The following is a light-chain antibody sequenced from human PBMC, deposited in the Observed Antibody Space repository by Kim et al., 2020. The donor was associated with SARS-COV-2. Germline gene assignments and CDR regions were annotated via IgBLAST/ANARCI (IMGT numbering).Light chain of an antibody. J-gene: IGKJ2*01. CDR2: AAA. V-gene: IGKV3-15*01. Sequence: LSLSPGQRSPLSCRSSQTVSSKFACYQQNPGPAPRLLIYAAAPRATRIPARFSGSGYGTEFTLTIYSLQSVDFAVYFCQQYNNWYTLRQEPKLEI. CDR3: QQYNNWYT. CDR1: QTVSSK.